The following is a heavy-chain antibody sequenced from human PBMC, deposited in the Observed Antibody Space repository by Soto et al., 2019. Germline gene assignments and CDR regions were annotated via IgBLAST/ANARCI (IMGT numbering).Heavy chain of an antibody. CDR3: ARGGRVEMVYAIVGGY. CDR1: GGTFSSYA. CDR2: IIPNSGGT. J-gene: IGHJ4*02. D-gene: IGHD2-8*01. V-gene: IGHV1-2*02. Sequence: QVQLVQSGAEVKKPGSSVKVSCKASGGTFSSYAISWVRQAPGQGLEWMGGIIPNSGGTNYAQKFQGRVTMTRDTSISTAYMELSRLRSDDTAVYYCARGGRVEMVYAIVGGYWGQGTLVTVSS.